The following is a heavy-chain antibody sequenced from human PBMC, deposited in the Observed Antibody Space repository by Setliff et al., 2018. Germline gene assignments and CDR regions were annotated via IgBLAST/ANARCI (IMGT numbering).Heavy chain of an antibody. CDR2: ISAYNGNT. J-gene: IGHJ4*02. V-gene: IGHV1-18*01. D-gene: IGHD3-22*01. Sequence: ASVKVSCKASGHTFTSYGISWVRQAPGQGLEWMGWISAYNGNTNYAQKLQGRVTMTTDTSTSTAYMELRSLRSGDTAVYYCARDRSGAGDYYDSGGYYDYWGQGTLVTVSS. CDR3: ARDRSGAGDYYDSGGYYDY. CDR1: GHTFTSYG.